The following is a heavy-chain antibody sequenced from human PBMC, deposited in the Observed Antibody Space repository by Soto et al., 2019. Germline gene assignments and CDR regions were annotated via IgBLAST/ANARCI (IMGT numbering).Heavy chain of an antibody. CDR2: ISAYNGNI. Sequence: QVQLVQSGAEVKKPGASVKVSCKASGYTFTSYGISWVRQAPGQGLEWMGWISAYNGNIKYAQKLQGRVTMTTATSTSSAHMELRSLGSDDKAVYYCARDLAVGLVDYWGQGTLVTVSS. D-gene: IGHD6-19*01. CDR3: ARDLAVGLVDY. V-gene: IGHV1-18*01. J-gene: IGHJ4*02. CDR1: GYTFTSYG.